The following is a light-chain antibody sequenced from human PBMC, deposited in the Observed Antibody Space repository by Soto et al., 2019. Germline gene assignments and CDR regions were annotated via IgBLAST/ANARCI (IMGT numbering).Light chain of an antibody. Sequence: EIVLTQSPGTLSLSPGEGATLSCWASQSVSNRYLAWYQQKPGQAPRLLIYGASSRATGIPDRFSGSGSGTEFTLTISRLEPEDFAVYYCQQYDSSWTFGQGTKVDI. CDR3: QQYDSSWT. V-gene: IGKV3-20*01. CDR1: QSVSNRY. J-gene: IGKJ1*01. CDR2: GAS.